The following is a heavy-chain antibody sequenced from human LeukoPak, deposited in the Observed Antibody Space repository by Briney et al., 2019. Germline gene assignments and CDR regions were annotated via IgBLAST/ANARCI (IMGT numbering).Heavy chain of an antibody. CDR3: ARVNCGGDCYTIYYYYGMDV. D-gene: IGHD2-21*02. J-gene: IGHJ6*02. CDR2: IKQDGSEK. CDR1: GFTFSSYW. Sequence: GGSLRLSCAASGFTFSSYWMGWVRQAPGKGLEWVANIKQDGSEKYYVDSVKGRFTISRDNAKNSLYLQMNSLRAEDTAVYYCARVNCGGDCYTIYYYYGMDVWGQGTTVTVSS. V-gene: IGHV3-7*03.